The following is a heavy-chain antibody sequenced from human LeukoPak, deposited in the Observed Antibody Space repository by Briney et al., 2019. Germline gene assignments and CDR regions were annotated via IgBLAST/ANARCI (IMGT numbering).Heavy chain of an antibody. D-gene: IGHD1-26*01. CDR1: GFTVSSNY. CDR3: ASYRGSYGGAFDY. J-gene: IGHJ4*02. CDR2: IYSGGST. Sequence: GGSLRLSCAASGFTVSSNYMSWVRQAPGKGLEWVSVIYSGGSTYYADSVKGRFTISRDNSKNTLYLQMNSLRAEDTAVYYCASYRGSYGGAFDYWGQGTLVTVSS. V-gene: IGHV3-53*01.